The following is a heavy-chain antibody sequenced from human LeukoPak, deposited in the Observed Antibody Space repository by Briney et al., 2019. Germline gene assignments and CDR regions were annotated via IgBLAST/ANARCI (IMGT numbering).Heavy chain of an antibody. D-gene: IGHD1-26*01. J-gene: IGHJ4*02. CDR3: AKDRWVGATTADY. CDR2: ISYDGSNK. V-gene: IGHV3-30*18. CDR1: GFTFSSYG. Sequence: GGSLRLSCAASGFTFSSYGMHWVRQAPGKGLEWVAVISYDGSNKYYADSVKGRFTISRDNSKNTLYLQMNSLRAEDTAVYYCAKDRWVGATTADYWGQGTLVTVSS.